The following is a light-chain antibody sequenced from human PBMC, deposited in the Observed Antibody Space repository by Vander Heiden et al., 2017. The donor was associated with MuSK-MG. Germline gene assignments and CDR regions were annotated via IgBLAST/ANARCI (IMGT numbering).Light chain of an antibody. J-gene: IGKJ1*01. V-gene: IGKV3-20*01. CDR1: QSVSSSY. Sequence: EIVLTQSPGTLSLSPGERATLSCRASQSVSSSYLAWYQQKPVLAPRLLIYGASSRATAIPDTFSGSGSATDFTLTMGSLEPEDLAVYYCQRYGTSAWTSG. CDR3: QRYGTSAWT. CDR2: GAS.